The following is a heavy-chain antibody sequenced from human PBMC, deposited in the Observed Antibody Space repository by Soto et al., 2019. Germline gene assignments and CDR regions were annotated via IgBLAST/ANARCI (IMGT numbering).Heavy chain of an antibody. J-gene: IGHJ4*02. CDR2: ISAYNGNT. CDR1: GYTFTSYG. V-gene: IGHV1-18*01. D-gene: IGHD3-3*01. Sequence: ASVKVSCKASGYTFTSYGISWVRQAPGQGLEWMGWISAYNGNTNYAQKLQGRVTMTTDTSTSTAYMELRSLRSDDTAVYYCARKPGYDFWSGYYYFDYWGQGTLVTVPS. CDR3: ARKPGYDFWSGYYYFDY.